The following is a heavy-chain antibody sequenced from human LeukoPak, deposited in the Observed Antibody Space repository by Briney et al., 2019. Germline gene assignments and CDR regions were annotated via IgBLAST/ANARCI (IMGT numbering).Heavy chain of an antibody. CDR2: IYSSGGAI. V-gene: IGHV3-48*03. Sequence: GSLRLSCEVFGLRFRDKEMNWVRQFPGKGPEWLAYIYSSGGAIFYAESVRGRFAISRDNAKNLLYLQMNSLTVDDTGVYYCARDASLGGDRIEYWGQGTVVTVSS. CDR3: ARDASLGGDRIEY. D-gene: IGHD1-14*01. J-gene: IGHJ4*02. CDR1: GLRFRDKE.